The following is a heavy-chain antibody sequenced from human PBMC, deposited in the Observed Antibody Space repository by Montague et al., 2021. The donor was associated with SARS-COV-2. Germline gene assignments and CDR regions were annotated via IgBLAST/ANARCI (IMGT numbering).Heavy chain of an antibody. CDR3: ARDGEVVGNWFDP. J-gene: IGHJ5*02. Sequence: SETLSLTCTVSGGSISSSSYYWDWIRQPPGKGLEWIGSIDYSGSTYYXPSLKSRVTISVDTSKNQFSLKLSSVTAADTAVYYCARDGEVVGNWFDPWGQGTLVTVSS. CDR2: IDYSGST. D-gene: IGHD2-2*01. V-gene: IGHV4-39*07. CDR1: GGSISSSSYY.